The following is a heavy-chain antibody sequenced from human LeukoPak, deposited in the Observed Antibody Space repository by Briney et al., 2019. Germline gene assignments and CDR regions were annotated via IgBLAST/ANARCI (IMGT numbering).Heavy chain of an antibody. J-gene: IGHJ4*02. V-gene: IGHV4-39*07. CDR1: GGSIRSSSYY. CDR2: IYYSGST. Sequence: SETLSLTCSVSGGSIRSSSYYWGWIRQPPGKGLERIGSIYYSGSTYYNSSLKSRITISDDTSKNQFSLKLSSVTAADSAVYYCAGTMESGSFTTCDYWGQGTLVTVSS. CDR3: AGTMESGSFTTCDY. D-gene: IGHD2/OR15-2a*01.